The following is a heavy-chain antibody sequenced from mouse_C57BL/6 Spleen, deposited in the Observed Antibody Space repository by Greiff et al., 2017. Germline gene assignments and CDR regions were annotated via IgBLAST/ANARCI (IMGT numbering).Heavy chain of an antibody. V-gene: IGHV1-82*01. Sequence: VMLVESGPELVKPGASVKISCKASGYAFSSSWMNWVKQRPGKGLEWIGRIYPGDGDTNYNGKFKGKATLTADKSSSTAYMHLSSLTSEDSAVYFCAREENYYGSSFWYFDVWGTGTTVTVSS. CDR2: IYPGDGDT. J-gene: IGHJ1*03. CDR1: GYAFSSSW. D-gene: IGHD1-1*01. CDR3: AREENYYGSSFWYFDV.